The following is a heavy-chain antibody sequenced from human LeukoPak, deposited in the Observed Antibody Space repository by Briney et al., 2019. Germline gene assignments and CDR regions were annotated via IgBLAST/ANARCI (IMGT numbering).Heavy chain of an antibody. V-gene: IGHV3-15*01. J-gene: IGHJ6*02. CDR1: GFTFSSYA. CDR3: TTAPLRLTNYYYYYGMDV. Sequence: GGSLRLSCAASGFTFSSYAMSWVRQAPGKGLEWGGRIKSKTDGGTTDYAAPVKGRCTISRDDSKNTLYLQMNSLKTEDTAVYYCTTAPLRLTNYYYYYGMDVWGQGTTVTVSS. D-gene: IGHD4-17*01. CDR2: IKSKTDGGTT.